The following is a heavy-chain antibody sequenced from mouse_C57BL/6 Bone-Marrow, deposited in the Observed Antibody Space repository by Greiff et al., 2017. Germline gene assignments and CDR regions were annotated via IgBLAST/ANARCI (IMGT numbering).Heavy chain of an antibody. J-gene: IGHJ1*03. CDR3: AGSGPSYYGSTCWYFDV. D-gene: IGHD1-1*01. Sequence: QVQLQQPGAELMKPGASVKLSCKATGYTFTGYWIAWVKQRPGHGLEWIGEIFPGSGSTNYNEKFKGKATITADTSSNTASMQLSSLTTEDSAIYYCAGSGPSYYGSTCWYFDVWGKGTTVTVSS. CDR1: GYTFTGYW. CDR2: IFPGSGST. V-gene: IGHV1-9*01.